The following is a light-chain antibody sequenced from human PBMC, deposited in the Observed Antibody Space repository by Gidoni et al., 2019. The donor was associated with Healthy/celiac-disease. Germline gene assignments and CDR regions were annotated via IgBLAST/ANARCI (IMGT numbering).Light chain of an antibody. J-gene: IGKJ5*01. CDR2: AAS. Sequence: DIQMTQSPSSLSASVGDRVTITCRASQRSSSYLNWYQQKPGNAANLLIYAASSLQSGVPSRFSGSGSGTDFTLTSSSLQPEDFATYYCQQSDSTPPITFGQGTRLEIK. CDR1: QRSSSY. CDR3: QQSDSTPPIT. V-gene: IGKV1-39*01.